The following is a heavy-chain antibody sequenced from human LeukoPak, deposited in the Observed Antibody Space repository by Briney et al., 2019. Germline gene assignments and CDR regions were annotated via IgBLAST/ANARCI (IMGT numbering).Heavy chain of an antibody. CDR3: ARDAPFDYDFWSGYTSYYYYMDV. Sequence: NTSGTLSLTCAVSGGSISSSSWWSWVRQPPGKGLEWIGEIYHSGSTNYNPSLKSRVTISVDKSKNQFSLKLSSVTAADTAVYYCARDAPFDYDFWSGYTSYYYYMDVWGKGTTVTVSS. J-gene: IGHJ6*03. D-gene: IGHD3-3*01. V-gene: IGHV4-4*02. CDR1: GGSISSSSW. CDR2: IYHSGST.